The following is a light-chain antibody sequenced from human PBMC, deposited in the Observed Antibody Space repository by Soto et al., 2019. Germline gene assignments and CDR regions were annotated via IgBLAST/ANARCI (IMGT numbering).Light chain of an antibody. J-gene: IGKJ4*01. CDR2: DAS. V-gene: IGKV3-11*01. CDR1: QSISSN. Sequence: DTVLTQSPGTLSLSPGERATLSCRASQSISSNLAWYQHKPGQAPRLLISDASNRATGIPARFSGSGSGTDYTLTISSLEPEDFAVYYCQQRNSRPLTFGGGTKVDI. CDR3: QQRNSRPLT.